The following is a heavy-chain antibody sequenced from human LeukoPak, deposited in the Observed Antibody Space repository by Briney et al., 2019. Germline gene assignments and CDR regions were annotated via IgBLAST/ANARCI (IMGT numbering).Heavy chain of an antibody. V-gene: IGHV1-18*01. Sequence: ASVKVSCKASGYTFTSYGISWVRQAPGQGLEWMGWISAYNGNTNYAQKLQGRVTMTTDTSTSTAYMELRSLRSDDTAVYYCARYDIVVVPDVETNYYYYGMDVWGQGTTVTVSS. J-gene: IGHJ6*02. CDR3: ARYDIVVVPDVETNYYYYGMDV. D-gene: IGHD2-2*01. CDR1: GYTFTSYG. CDR2: ISAYNGNT.